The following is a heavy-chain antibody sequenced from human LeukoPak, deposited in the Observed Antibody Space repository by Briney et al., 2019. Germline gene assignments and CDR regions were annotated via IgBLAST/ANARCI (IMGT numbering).Heavy chain of an antibody. CDR1: GYTFIGHY. CDR3: ARLTYYYDSSGGY. D-gene: IGHD3-22*01. Sequence: ASVKVSCKASGYTFIGHYMHWVRQAPGQGLEWMGWINPDSGGTNYAQKFQGRVTLTRDTSISTAYMELSRLKSDDTAVYYCARLTYYYDSSGGYWGQGTLVTVSS. J-gene: IGHJ4*02. CDR2: INPDSGGT. V-gene: IGHV1-2*02.